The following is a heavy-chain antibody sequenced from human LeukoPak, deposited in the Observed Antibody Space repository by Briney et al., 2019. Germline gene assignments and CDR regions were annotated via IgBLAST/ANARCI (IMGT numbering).Heavy chain of an antibody. D-gene: IGHD3-22*01. CDR1: GFTFNSYW. CDR3: ARDSTYYYDSSGYYSLFDY. Sequence: GSLRLSCAASGFTFNSYWMSWLRRAPGNGLEWIGEINHSGSTNYNPSLKSRVTISVDTSKNQFSLKLSSVTAADTAVYYCARDSTYYYDSSGYYSLFDYWGQGTLVTVSS. CDR2: INHSGST. J-gene: IGHJ4*02. V-gene: IGHV4-34*01.